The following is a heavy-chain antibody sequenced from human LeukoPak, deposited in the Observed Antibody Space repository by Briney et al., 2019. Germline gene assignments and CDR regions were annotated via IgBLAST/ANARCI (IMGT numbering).Heavy chain of an antibody. Sequence: GGSLRLSCAASGFTFSRYWMTWVRQSPGKGLEWVANIKQDGSEKYYVDSVKGRFTISRDNAKNTLYLQMNSLRAEDTAVYYCASNLRGWAAGTRGGYGMDVWGQGTTVTVSS. CDR1: GFTFSRYW. J-gene: IGHJ6*02. D-gene: IGHD6-13*01. CDR3: ASNLRGWAAGTRGGYGMDV. CDR2: IKQDGSEK. V-gene: IGHV3-7*01.